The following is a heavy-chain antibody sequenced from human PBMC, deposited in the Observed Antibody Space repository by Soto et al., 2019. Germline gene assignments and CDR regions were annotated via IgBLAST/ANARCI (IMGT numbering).Heavy chain of an antibody. J-gene: IGHJ6*02. Sequence: SVKVSCKASGCTVSSYAISCVRQAPGQGLEWMGGIIPIFGTANYAQKFQGRVTITADKSTSTAYMELSSLRSEDTAVYYCARDSQLNYYDSSGSVYYYYGMDVWGQGTTVTVSS. CDR3: ARDSQLNYYDSSGSVYYYYGMDV. CDR2: IIPIFGTA. V-gene: IGHV1-69*06. CDR1: GCTVSSYA. D-gene: IGHD3-22*01.